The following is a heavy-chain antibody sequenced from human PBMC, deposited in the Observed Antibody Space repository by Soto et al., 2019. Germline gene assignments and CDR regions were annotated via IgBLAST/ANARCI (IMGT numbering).Heavy chain of an antibody. D-gene: IGHD6-13*01. J-gene: IGHJ6*02. Sequence: QVQLVQSGAEVKKPGASVKVSCKASGYTFTSYDITWVRQATGQGLEWMGWMNPNSGNTGYAQKFQGRVTMTRNTSMSTVYMELSSLRSEDTAVYYCGRRGFSSSWYYYYYYGMDVWGQGTTVIVSS. CDR1: GYTFTSYD. CDR2: MNPNSGNT. V-gene: IGHV1-8*01. CDR3: GRRGFSSSWYYYYYYGMDV.